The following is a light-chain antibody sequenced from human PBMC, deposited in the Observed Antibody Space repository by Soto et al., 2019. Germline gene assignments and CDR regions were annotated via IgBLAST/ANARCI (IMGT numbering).Light chain of an antibody. CDR3: QHCTTIPRT. J-gene: IGKJ1*01. Sequence: DIVMTQSPDSLAVSPGERATINCKSSQSVFQSSTNKNYLAWYQQKPGQPPKLLIYWASTRESGVPVRFSGSGSGTDFTLTISSLQAEDVEVYYCQHCTTIPRTFGQGTKVEIK. V-gene: IGKV4-1*01. CDR1: QSVFQSSTNKNY. CDR2: WAS.